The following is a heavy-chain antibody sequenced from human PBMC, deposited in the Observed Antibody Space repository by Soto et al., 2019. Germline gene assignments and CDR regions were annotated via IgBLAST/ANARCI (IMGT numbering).Heavy chain of an antibody. J-gene: IGHJ5*02. CDR3: ARDPGYSNYDWFDP. CDR1: GGSISSGGYS. Sequence: QVQLQESGPGLVKPSQTLSLTCTVSGGSISSGGYSWSWIRQHPGKGLEWIGYIYYSGSTYYNPSLKSRVTISVDTYKNQFSLKLSSVTAADTAVYYCARDPGYSNYDWFDPWGQGTLVTVSS. V-gene: IGHV4-31*03. D-gene: IGHD4-4*01. CDR2: IYYSGST.